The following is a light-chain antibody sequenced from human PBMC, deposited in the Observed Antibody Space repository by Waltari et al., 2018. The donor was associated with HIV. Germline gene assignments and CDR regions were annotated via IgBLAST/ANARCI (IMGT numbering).Light chain of an antibody. Sequence: QSALTQSASVSASPGHSITISCTGSSSDIGTYNLVSWFQQHPGKAPRLLIYEVKNRPAGVSPRFSGSKSGNTASLTISGLQAADEADYHCCAYAGFSTYLFGPGTKVTVL. CDR3: CAYAGFSTYL. V-gene: IGLV2-23*02. J-gene: IGLJ1*01. CDR1: SSDIGTYNL. CDR2: EVK.